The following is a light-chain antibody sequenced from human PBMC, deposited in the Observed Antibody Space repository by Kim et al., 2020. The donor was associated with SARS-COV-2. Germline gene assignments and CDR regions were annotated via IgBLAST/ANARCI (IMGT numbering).Light chain of an antibody. CDR3: SSFTSSITWV. CDR2: DVT. V-gene: IGLV2-14*03. CDR1: SSDIGGYNH. Sequence: QSALTQPASVSGSPGQSITISCTGTSSDIGGYNHVSWYQQHPGKAPKLMIYDVTNRPSGIPNRFSGSKSGNTASLTISGLQTEDEADYYCSSFTSSITWVFGGGTQLTVL. J-gene: IGLJ3*02.